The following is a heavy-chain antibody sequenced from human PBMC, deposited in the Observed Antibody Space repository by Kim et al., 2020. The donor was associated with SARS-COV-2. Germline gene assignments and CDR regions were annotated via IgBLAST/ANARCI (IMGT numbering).Heavy chain of an antibody. J-gene: IGHJ4*02. V-gene: IGHV3-21*01. CDR2: ISSSSSYI. D-gene: IGHD1-26*01. CDR1: GFTFSSYS. Sequence: GGSLRLSCAASGFTFSSYSMNWVRQAPGKGLEWVSSISSSSSYIYYADSVKGRFTISRDNAKNSLYLQMNSLRAEDTAVYYCARGRGPNPHIVLDYWGQGTLVTVSS. CDR3: ARGRGPNPHIVLDY.